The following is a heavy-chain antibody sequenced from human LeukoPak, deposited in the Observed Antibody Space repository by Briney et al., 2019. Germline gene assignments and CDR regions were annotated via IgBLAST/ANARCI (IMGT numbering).Heavy chain of an antibody. Sequence: SETLSLTCTVSGGSISRYYWSWIRQPPGKGLEWIGYIYYTGSTIYNPSLKSRVTISVDTSKNQFSLKLSSVTAADTAVYYCARHADSSSWYNYFDYWGQGTLVTVSS. CDR3: ARHADSSSWYNYFDY. D-gene: IGHD6-13*01. CDR2: IYYTGST. J-gene: IGHJ4*02. V-gene: IGHV4-59*08. CDR1: GGSISRYY.